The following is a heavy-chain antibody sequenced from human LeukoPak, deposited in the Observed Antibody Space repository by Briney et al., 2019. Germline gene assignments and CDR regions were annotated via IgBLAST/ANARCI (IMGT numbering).Heavy chain of an antibody. J-gene: IGHJ6*03. V-gene: IGHV1-18*01. D-gene: IGHD6-19*01. CDR1: GYTFTSYG. CDR2: ISAYNGNT. CDR3: ARVGGGTAGDYYYYYYMDV. Sequence: ASVKVSCKASGYTFTSYGISWVRQAPGQGLEWMGWISAYNGNTNYAQKLQGRVTMTTDTSTSTAYMELRSLRSDDTAVYYYARVGGGTAGDYYYYYYMDVWGKGTTVTVSS.